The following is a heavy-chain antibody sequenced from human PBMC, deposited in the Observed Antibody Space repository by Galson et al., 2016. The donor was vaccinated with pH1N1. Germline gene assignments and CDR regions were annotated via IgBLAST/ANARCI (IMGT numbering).Heavy chain of an antibody. CDR3: ARYTSGHAPRPYGAFDI. V-gene: IGHV3-48*03. D-gene: IGHD2-2*02. J-gene: IGHJ3*02. CDR1: DFTFSSYE. CDR2: ISSSGSAI. Sequence: SLRLSCAASDFTFSSYEMSWVRQAPGKGLEWVAYISSSGSAIYYTDSVEGRFTISRENAGNSLFLQMSSLRAEDTAVYYCARYTSGHAPRPYGAFDIWGQGTMVTVSS.